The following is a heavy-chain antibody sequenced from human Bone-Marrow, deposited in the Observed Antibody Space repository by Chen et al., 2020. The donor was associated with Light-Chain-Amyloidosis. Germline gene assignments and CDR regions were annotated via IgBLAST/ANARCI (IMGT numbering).Heavy chain of an antibody. J-gene: IGHJ4*02. Sequence: EVHLVETGGALIQPGGSLRLSCAASGFSVSRSYMSWVRQAPGKGLEWVSLIYSGVSTYYADFVKGRFTISRDSSKNTVYLQMNSLRAEDTALYYCATEGRDPGYSYGYLNYWGQGTLVTVSS. V-gene: IGHV3-53*02. CDR3: ATEGRDPGYSYGYLNY. CDR1: GFSVSRSY. D-gene: IGHD5-18*01. CDR2: IYSGVST.